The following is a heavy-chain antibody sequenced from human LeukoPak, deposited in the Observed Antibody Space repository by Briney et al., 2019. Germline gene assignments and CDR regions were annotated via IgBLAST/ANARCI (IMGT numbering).Heavy chain of an antibody. D-gene: IGHD1-7*01. Sequence: GGSLRLSCAASGFTFSNYWMTWVRQAPGKGLEWVANIKPDGSEKNYVDSVKGRFTISRDNAKNSLYLQMNSLRAEGTAVYYCAKDSNLYNWNYGFDYWGQGTLVTVSS. CDR2: IKPDGSEK. V-gene: IGHV3-7*03. CDR3: AKDSNLYNWNYGFDY. CDR1: GFTFSNYW. J-gene: IGHJ4*02.